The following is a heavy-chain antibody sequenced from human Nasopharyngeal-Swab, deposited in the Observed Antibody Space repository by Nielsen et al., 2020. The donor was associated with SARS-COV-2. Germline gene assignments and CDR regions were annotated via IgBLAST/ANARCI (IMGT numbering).Heavy chain of an antibody. V-gene: IGHV3-23*01. J-gene: IGHJ4*02. CDR2: ISGSGGST. D-gene: IGHD2/OR15-2a*01. CDR1: GFTFSSYA. Sequence: GGSLRLACAPSGFTFSSYAMSWLRQAPGTGLEWVSAISGSGGSTYYADSVKGRFTISRDNSKNTLYLQMNSLRTEDTAVYYCAKDFSLSAFMVADMGFDYWGQGTLVTVSS. CDR3: AKDFSLSAFMVADMGFDY.